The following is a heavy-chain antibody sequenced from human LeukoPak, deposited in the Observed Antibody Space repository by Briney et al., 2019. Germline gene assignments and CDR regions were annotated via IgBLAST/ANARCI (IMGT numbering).Heavy chain of an antibody. CDR2: ISYDGSNK. Sequence: GGSLRLSCAASGFTFSSYAIRWVRQAPGKGLEWVAVISYDGSNKYYADSVKGRFAISRDNSKNTLYLQMNSLRAEDTAVYYCARETGGAVGSTDFDYWGQGTLVTVSS. CDR1: GFTFSSYA. D-gene: IGHD3-10*01. J-gene: IGHJ4*02. V-gene: IGHV3-30*09. CDR3: ARETGGAVGSTDFDY.